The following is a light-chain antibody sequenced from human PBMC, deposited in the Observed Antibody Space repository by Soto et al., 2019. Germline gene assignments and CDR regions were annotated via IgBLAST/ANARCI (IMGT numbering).Light chain of an antibody. CDR1: SSNVGNNF. CDR2: DDS. V-gene: IGLV1-51*01. J-gene: IGLJ1*01. CDR3: ETWDSRLSAGV. Sequence: QSVLTQPPSVSAAPGQKVTISCSGSSSNVGNNFVSWYQQLPGAAPTFLIYDDSKRASGIPDRFSGSKTGSSATLAITGLKPGDEADYYCETWDSRLSAGVFGTGTKVTVL.